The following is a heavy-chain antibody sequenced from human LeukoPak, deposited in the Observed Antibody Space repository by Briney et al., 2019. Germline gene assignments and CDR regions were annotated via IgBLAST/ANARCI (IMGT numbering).Heavy chain of an antibody. J-gene: IGHJ4*02. CDR1: GFSFSTYW. D-gene: IGHD1-7*01. CDR3: ARDPSTGTTGDY. V-gene: IGHV3-7*01. CDR2: IKQDGSEK. Sequence: GGSLRLSCVASGFSFSTYWMSWVRQAPGKGLEWVANIKQDGSEKYYVDSVKGRFTISRDNAKNSLYLQMNSLRAEDTAVYYCARDPSTGTTGDYWGQGTLVTVSS.